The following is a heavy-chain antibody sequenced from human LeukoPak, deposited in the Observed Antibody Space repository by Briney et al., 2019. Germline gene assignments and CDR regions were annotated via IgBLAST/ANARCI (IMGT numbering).Heavy chain of an antibody. J-gene: IGHJ4*02. D-gene: IGHD3-10*01. CDR3: ARESSGSYFFDY. CDR1: GFTFSSYW. CDR2: INSDGSST. Sequence: PGGSLRLSCAASGFTFSSYWMHWVRQAPGKGLVWVSRINSDGSSTSYADFVKGRFTISRDNAKNTLYLQMNSLRAEDTAVYYCARESSGSYFFDYWGQGTLVTVSS. V-gene: IGHV3-74*01.